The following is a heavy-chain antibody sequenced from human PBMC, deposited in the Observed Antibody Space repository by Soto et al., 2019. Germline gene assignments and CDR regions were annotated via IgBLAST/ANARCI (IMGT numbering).Heavy chain of an antibody. CDR2: FDPEDGET. CDR3: ATSPGVTPSPFDY. CDR1: GYTLTELS. V-gene: IGHV1-24*01. Sequence: ASVKVSCKVSGYTLTELSMHWVRQAPGKGLEWMGGFDPEDGETIYAQRFQGRVTMTEDTSTDTAYMELSSLRSEDTAVYYCATSPGVTPSPFDYWGQGTLVTVSS. J-gene: IGHJ4*02. D-gene: IGHD4-4*01.